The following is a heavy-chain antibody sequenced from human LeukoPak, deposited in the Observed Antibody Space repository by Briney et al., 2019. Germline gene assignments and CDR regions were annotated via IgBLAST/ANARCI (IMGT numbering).Heavy chain of an antibody. J-gene: IGHJ4*02. CDR3: ARSGEGCAY. CDR2: IYYSRST. Sequence: KPSGTPSLTCTVSWGSVRSHYWGWVRQPPGEGLEWIGYIYYSRSTIYSPSLQGRVTIIIDTSKNQFSLNLSSVTAADTAVYYCARSGEGCAYWGQGTLVTVSS. D-gene: IGHD2-15*01. V-gene: IGHV4-59*02. CDR1: WGSVRSHY.